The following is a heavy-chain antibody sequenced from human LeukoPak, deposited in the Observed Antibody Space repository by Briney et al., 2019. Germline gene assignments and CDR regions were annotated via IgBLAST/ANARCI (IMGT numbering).Heavy chain of an antibody. Sequence: PGGSLRLSCAASGFTFNRNWMSWVRQAPGKGLEWVANIEPDGSEKNYVDSVRGRSTISRDNARNSLYLQINSPRAEDTAVYYCASEPSSATGGSYWGQGILVTVSS. J-gene: IGHJ4*02. CDR2: IEPDGSEK. CDR1: GFTFNRNW. D-gene: IGHD1-1*01. V-gene: IGHV3-7*01. CDR3: ASEPSSATGGSY.